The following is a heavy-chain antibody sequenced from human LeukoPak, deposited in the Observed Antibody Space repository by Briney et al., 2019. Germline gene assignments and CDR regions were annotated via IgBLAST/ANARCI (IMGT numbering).Heavy chain of an antibody. Sequence: SLRLSCAASGFTFDDYAMHWFLQAPGKGLEWGSGINCNSGSIGYADSVKGRFTISRDNAKNSLYLQMNSLRTEDTALYYCAKGQVVFTACLDYWGQGTLVTVSS. J-gene: IGHJ4*02. CDR3: AKGQVVFTACLDY. D-gene: IGHD3-22*01. V-gene: IGHV3-9*01. CDR2: INCNSGSI. CDR1: GFTFDDYA.